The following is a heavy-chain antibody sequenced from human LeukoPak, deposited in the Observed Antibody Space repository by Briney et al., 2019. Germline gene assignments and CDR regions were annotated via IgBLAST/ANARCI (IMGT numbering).Heavy chain of an antibody. Sequence: GGSLRLSCAASGFTFSSYGMHWVRQAPGKGLEWVAVIWYDGSNKYYADSVKGRFTISRDNSKNTLYLQMNSLRAEDTAVCYCASGDSSWPDYWGQGTLVTVSS. CDR2: IWYDGSNK. CDR3: ASGDSSWPDY. CDR1: GFTFSSYG. V-gene: IGHV3-33*01. D-gene: IGHD6-13*01. J-gene: IGHJ4*02.